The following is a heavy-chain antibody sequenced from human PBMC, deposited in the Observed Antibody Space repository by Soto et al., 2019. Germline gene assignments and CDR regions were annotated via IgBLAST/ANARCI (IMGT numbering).Heavy chain of an antibody. CDR2: VYYTGST. Sequence: SETLSLTCTVSGGSISGYYWSWIRQSPGKGLEWIGYVYYTGSTNYNPSLKTRVTISVDTSRNQFSLKLYSVTAADTAVYYCAKDSHSNGWDAAFDYWGQGTLVTVSS. J-gene: IGHJ4*02. CDR3: AKDSHSNGWDAAFDY. D-gene: IGHD6-19*01. CDR1: GGSISGYY. V-gene: IGHV4-59*01.